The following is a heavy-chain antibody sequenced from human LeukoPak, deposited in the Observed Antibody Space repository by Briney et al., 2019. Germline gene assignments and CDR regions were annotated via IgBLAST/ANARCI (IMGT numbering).Heavy chain of an antibody. V-gene: IGHV1-69*13. D-gene: IGHD3-3*01. CDR2: IIPIFGTA. CDR3: ARGLNTIFGVDTLYNWFDP. Sequence: SVKVSCKASGGTFSSYAISWVRQAPGQGLEWMGGIIPIFGTANCAQKFQGRVTITADESTSTAYMELSSLRSEDTAVYYCARGLNTIFGVDTLYNWFDPWGQGTLVTVSS. CDR1: GGTFSSYA. J-gene: IGHJ5*02.